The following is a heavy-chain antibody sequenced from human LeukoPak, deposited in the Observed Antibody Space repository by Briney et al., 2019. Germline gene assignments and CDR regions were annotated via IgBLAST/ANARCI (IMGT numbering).Heavy chain of an antibody. CDR3: ARIHYDFWSGYSNRDAFDI. CDR1: GGSISSYY. Sequence: SETLSLTCTVSGGSISSYYWSWIRQPAGKGLEWIGRIYTSGSTNYNPSLKSRVTMSVDTSKNQFSLKLSSMTAADTAVYYCARIHYDFWSGYSNRDAFDIWGQGTMVTVSS. D-gene: IGHD3-3*01. J-gene: IGHJ3*02. V-gene: IGHV4-4*07. CDR2: IYTSGST.